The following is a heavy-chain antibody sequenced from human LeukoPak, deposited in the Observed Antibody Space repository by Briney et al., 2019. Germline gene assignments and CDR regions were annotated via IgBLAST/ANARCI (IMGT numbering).Heavy chain of an antibody. CDR1: GFTFSNYA. CDR3: ARGYYALDY. D-gene: IGHD3-22*01. CDR2: LSGSGST. J-gene: IGHJ4*02. Sequence: GGSLRLSCAASGFTFSNYAMSWVRQAPGKGLEWVSTLSGSGSTYYADSVKGRFTISRDNSKNTLYLQMNSLRAEDTAVYYCARGYYALDYWGQGTLVTVSS. V-gene: IGHV3-23*01.